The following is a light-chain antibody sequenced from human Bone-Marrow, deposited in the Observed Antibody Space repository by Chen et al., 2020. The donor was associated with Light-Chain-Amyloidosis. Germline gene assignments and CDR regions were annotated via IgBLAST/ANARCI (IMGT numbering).Light chain of an antibody. CDR3: QQSYTTPFT. J-gene: IGKJ3*01. V-gene: IGKV1-39*01. Sequence: DIQMTQSPSSLSASVGDRVTITCRASQSISIYLNWYQQKPGKAPKLLIYGASSLQSGVPSRFSGSGSGTDFTLTISSLQPEEFSTYYCQQSYTTPFTVGPGTKVEIK. CDR2: GAS. CDR1: QSISIY.